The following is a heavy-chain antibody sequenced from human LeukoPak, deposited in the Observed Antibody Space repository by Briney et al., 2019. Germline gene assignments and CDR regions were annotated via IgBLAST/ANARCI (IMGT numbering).Heavy chain of an antibody. CDR2: IYYSGST. CDR1: GGSISSSSYY. CDR3: ARNIAVAGRGDYMDV. V-gene: IGHV4-39*01. J-gene: IGHJ6*03. D-gene: IGHD6-19*01. Sequence: SETLSLTCTVSGGSISSSSYYWGWIRQPPGKGLEWIGSIYYSGSTYYNPSLKSRVTISVNTSKNQFSLKLSSVTAADTAEYYCARNIAVAGRGDYMDVWGKGTTVTISS.